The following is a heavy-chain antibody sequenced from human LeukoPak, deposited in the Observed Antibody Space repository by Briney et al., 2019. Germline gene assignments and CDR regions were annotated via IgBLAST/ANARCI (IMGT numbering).Heavy chain of an antibody. D-gene: IGHD3-10*01. J-gene: IGHJ4*02. Sequence: SQTLSLTCTVSGGSISSGGHYWSWVRQPAGTGLEYLGRISSTGSTNYNPSLRSRVTISADTSKNHFSLKLTSVTAADTAVYYCARDQTYSGSGIYTYFDYWGQGILVTVSS. CDR2: ISSTGST. V-gene: IGHV4-61*02. CDR3: ARDQTYSGSGIYTYFDY. CDR1: GGSISSGGHY.